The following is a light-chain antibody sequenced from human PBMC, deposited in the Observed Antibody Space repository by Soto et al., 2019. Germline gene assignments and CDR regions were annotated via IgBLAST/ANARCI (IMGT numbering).Light chain of an antibody. CDR2: GAS. J-gene: IGKJ4*01. CDR3: HQYNNWPYT. Sequence: EIEMTQSPATLSASVGERAALSCRASQSVNTNFDWYQQKPGKAPRLLIYGASTRAAGIPARFSGSGSGTEFTLTISRLQSEDFAIYYCHQYNNWPYTFGGGTKLEI. CDR1: QSVNTN. V-gene: IGKV3-15*01.